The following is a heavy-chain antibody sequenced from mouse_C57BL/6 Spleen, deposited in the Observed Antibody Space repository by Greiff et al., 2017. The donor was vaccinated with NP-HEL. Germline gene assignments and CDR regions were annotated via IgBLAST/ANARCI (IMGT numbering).Heavy chain of an antibody. CDR3: ARRAPTKGAMDY. CDR2: ISYSGST. Sequence: EVQLVESGPGMVKPSQSLSLTCTVTGYSITSGYDWHWIRHFPGNKLEWMGYISYSGSTNYNPSLKSRISITHDTSKNHFFLKLNSVTTEDTATYYCARRAPTKGAMDYWGQGTSVTVSS. V-gene: IGHV3-1*01. CDR1: GYSITSGYD. D-gene: IGHD3-1*01. J-gene: IGHJ4*01.